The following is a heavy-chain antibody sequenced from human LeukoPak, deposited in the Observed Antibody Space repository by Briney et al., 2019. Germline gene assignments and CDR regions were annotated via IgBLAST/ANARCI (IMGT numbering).Heavy chain of an antibody. Sequence: GGSLRLSCAASGFTFSSYSMNWVRQAPGKGLEWVSYISSSSSTIYYADSVKGRFTISRDNAKNSLYLQMNSLRAEDMALYYCAKGARGYSYGHFDYWGQGTLVTVSS. CDR3: AKGARGYSYGHFDY. J-gene: IGHJ4*02. CDR2: ISSSSSTI. CDR1: GFTFSSYS. D-gene: IGHD5-18*01. V-gene: IGHV3-48*01.